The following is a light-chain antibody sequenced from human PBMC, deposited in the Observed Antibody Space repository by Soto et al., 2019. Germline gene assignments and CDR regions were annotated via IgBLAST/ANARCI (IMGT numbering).Light chain of an antibody. V-gene: IGKV1-8*01. Sequence: AIRMTQSPSSFSASTGDRVTITCRASQGISSYFAWYQQKPGKAPKLLIYAASTLQSGVPSRFSGSGSGTDFTLTISCLQSEDFATDYCQQYYSYPRTFGQGTKVEIK. J-gene: IGKJ1*01. CDR1: QGISSY. CDR2: AAS. CDR3: QQYYSYPRT.